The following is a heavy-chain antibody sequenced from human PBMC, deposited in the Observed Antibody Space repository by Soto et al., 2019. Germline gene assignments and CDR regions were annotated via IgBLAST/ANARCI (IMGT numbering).Heavy chain of an antibody. J-gene: IGHJ3*01. Sequence: QVKLVQSGAELKKPGASVNVSCKAPGYTFTTYGISWVRQAPGQGLEWMGWINAYNGDTRFAHKFHGRVTLTTDASRSTVYMELKNLRSDDTAVYYCARDLLAWGQGTMVTVSS. CDR2: INAYNGDT. CDR1: GYTFTTYG. CDR3: ARDLLA. V-gene: IGHV1-18*04.